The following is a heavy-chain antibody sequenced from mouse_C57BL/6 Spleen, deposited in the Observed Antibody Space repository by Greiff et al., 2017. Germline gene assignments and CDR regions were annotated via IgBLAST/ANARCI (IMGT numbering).Heavy chain of an antibody. CDR1: GYTFTSYG. J-gene: IGHJ1*03. D-gene: IGHD2-4*01. Sequence: VMLVESGAELARPGASVKLSCKASGYTFTSYGISWVKQRTGQGLEWIGEIYPRSGNTYYNEKFKGKATLTADKSSSTAYMELRSLTSEDSAVYFCARHYDYDDWYFDVWGTGTTVTVSS. V-gene: IGHV1-81*01. CDR3: ARHYDYDDWYFDV. CDR2: IYPRSGNT.